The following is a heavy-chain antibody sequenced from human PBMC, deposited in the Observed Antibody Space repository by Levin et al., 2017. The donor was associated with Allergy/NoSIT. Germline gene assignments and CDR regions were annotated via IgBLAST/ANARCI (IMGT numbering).Heavy chain of an antibody. CDR2: IFYSGST. D-gene: IGHD3-10*01. J-gene: IGHJ4*02. CDR1: GGSISSYY. CDR3: ARDSPGSSYFDY. Sequence: SETLSLTCTVSGGSISSYYWSWIRQPPGKGLEWIGYIFYSGSTNYNPSLKSRVTISVDTSKNQFSLKLSSVTAADTAVYYCARDSPGSSYFDYWGQGALVTVSS. V-gene: IGHV4-59*01.